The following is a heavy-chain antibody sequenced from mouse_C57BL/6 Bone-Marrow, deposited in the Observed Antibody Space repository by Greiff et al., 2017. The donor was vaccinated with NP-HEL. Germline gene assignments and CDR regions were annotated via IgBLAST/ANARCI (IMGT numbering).Heavy chain of an antibody. CDR2: IYPGSGST. D-gene: IGHD1-1*01. Sequence: QVQLQQPGAELVKPGASVKMSCKASGYTFTSYWVTWVKQRPGQGLEWIGDIYPGSGSTNYNEKFKSKATLTVDTSSSTAYMQLSSLTSEDSAVYYWARRGYYYGSSPYYAMDYWGQGTSVTVSS. CDR1: GYTFTSYW. CDR3: ARRGYYYGSSPYYAMDY. J-gene: IGHJ4*01. V-gene: IGHV1-55*01.